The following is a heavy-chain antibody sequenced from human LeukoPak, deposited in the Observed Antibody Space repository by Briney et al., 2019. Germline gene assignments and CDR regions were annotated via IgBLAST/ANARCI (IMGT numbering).Heavy chain of an antibody. CDR1: GYTFSSND. D-gene: IGHD3-22*01. V-gene: IGHV1-8*03. CDR2: MNPISGDS. Sequence: ASVKVSCKASGYTFSSNDFNWVRQATGQEPEWMGWMNPISGDSGYAQKFQGRVTITMDTSISTAYMELSSLRSEDTAVYYCARHYYTTFDYWGQGTLVIVSS. CDR3: ARHYYTTFDY. J-gene: IGHJ4*02.